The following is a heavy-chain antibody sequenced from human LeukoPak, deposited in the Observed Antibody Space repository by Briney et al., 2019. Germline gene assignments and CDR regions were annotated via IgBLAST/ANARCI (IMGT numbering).Heavy chain of an antibody. J-gene: IGHJ4*02. Sequence: ASVKVSCKASGYTFTGYYMHWVRQAPGQGLEWMGWINPNSGGTNYAQKFQGRVTMTTDTSTSTAYMDLRSLRSDDTAVYYCARHILTGHFDYWGQGTLVTVSS. CDR2: INPNSGGT. V-gene: IGHV1-2*02. CDR1: GYTFTGYY. D-gene: IGHD3-9*01. CDR3: ARHILTGHFDY.